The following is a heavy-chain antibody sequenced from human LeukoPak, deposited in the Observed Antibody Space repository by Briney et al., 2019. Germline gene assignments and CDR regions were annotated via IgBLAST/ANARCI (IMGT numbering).Heavy chain of an antibody. V-gene: IGHV1-2*02. CDR2: INPNSGGT. Sequence: ASVKVSCKASGYTFTGYYIHWVRRAPGQGLEWMGWINPNSGGTNYAQNFQGRVTMSRDTSINTAYMELNSLRAEDTAVYYCASLWELHYWGQGTLVTVSS. D-gene: IGHD1-26*01. J-gene: IGHJ4*02. CDR1: GYTFTGYY. CDR3: ASLWELHY.